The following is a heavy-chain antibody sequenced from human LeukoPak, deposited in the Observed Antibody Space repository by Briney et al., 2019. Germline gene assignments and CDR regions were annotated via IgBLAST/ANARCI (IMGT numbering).Heavy chain of an antibody. V-gene: IGHV1-2*02. CDR3: ARRVGATTGTDY. D-gene: IGHD1-26*01. J-gene: IGHJ4*02. Sequence: ASVKVSCKASGYTFTVYYMHWVRQAPGQGLEWMGWINPNSGGTNYAQKFQGRVTMTRDTSISTAYMELSRLRSDDTAVYYCARRVGATTGTDYWGQGTLVTVSS. CDR2: INPNSGGT. CDR1: GYTFTVYY.